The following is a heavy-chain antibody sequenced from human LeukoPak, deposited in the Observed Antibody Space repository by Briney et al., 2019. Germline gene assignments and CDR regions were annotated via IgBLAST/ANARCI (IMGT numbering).Heavy chain of an antibody. CDR3: ARGPMITFWGVII. CDR2: INPNSGGT. Sequence: GASVKVSCKASGYTFTGDYMHWVRQAPGQGLEWMGWINPNSGGTNYAQKFQGRVTMTRDTSISTAYMELSRLRSDDTAVYYCARGPMITFWGVIICGEGTLVTVSS. J-gene: IGHJ4*02. CDR1: GYTFTGDY. V-gene: IGHV1-2*02. D-gene: IGHD3-16*02.